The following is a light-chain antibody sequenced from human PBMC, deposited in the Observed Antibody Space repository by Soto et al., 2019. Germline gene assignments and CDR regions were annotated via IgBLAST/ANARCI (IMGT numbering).Light chain of an antibody. V-gene: IGKV2-28*01. CDR1: QSLLHSSGYYC. CDR3: MQALQTPLT. CDR2: LGS. Sequence: EIVMTQSPLSLPVTPGEPASISCRSSQSLLHSSGYYCLDWYLQKPGQSPQLLIHLGSNRAPGVRDRISGSASGTDFTLKISRVEAEDVGVYFCMQALQTPLTFGGGTKVELK. J-gene: IGKJ4*01.